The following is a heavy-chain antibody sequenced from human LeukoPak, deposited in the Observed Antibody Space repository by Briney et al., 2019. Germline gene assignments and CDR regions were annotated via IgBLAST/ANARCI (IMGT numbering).Heavy chain of an antibody. Sequence: SGPTLVNPTQTLTLTFTFSGFSLTTNGMRVSWIRHTPGKALEWLARIEWDDNKFYSTSLKTRLTISKDTSRNQVVITMTNRDPVDTATYYGARTPHGTCYDYWGQGTLVTVSS. J-gene: IGHJ4*02. D-gene: IGHD2-15*01. V-gene: IGHV2-70*04. CDR3: ARTPHGTCYDY. CDR2: IEWDDNK. CDR1: GFSLTTNGMR.